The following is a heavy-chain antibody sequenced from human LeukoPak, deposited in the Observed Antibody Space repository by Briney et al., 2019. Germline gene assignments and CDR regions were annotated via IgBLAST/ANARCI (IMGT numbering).Heavy chain of an antibody. J-gene: IGHJ4*02. Sequence: PGRSLRLSCAASGFTFSSYAMHWVRQAPGKGLEGVAVISYDGSNKYYADSVKGRFTISRDNSKTTLYLQMNSLRAEDTAVYYCARDLRYCSSTSCYHRPGYWGQGTLVTVSS. V-gene: IGHV3-30-3*01. CDR1: GFTFSSYA. CDR2: ISYDGSNK. CDR3: ARDLRYCSSTSCYHRPGY. D-gene: IGHD2-2*01.